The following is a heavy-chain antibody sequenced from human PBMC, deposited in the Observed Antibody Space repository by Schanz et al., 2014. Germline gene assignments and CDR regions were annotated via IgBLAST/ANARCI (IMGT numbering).Heavy chain of an antibody. V-gene: IGHV3-66*01. Sequence: EVQLVESGGGFVQPGGSLGLSCVVSGFTVSSDHMSWVRQAPGKGLEWVSTICASGATYYADSVKRRITSSRDISTNTLHLQVSSLRAEDTAMYYCARRASCGRIGCPFDSWGQGTLVTVSS. J-gene: IGHJ4*02. D-gene: IGHD2-21*01. CDR2: ICASGAT. CDR1: GFTVSSDH. CDR3: ARRASCGRIGCPFDS.